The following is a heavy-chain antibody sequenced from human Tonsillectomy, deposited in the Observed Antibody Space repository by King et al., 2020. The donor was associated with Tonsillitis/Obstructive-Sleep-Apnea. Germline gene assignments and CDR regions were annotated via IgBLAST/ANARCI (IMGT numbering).Heavy chain of an antibody. CDR3: ARAVRYDRRGYYYSPFDY. D-gene: IGHD3-22*01. CDR2: INPNSGGT. Sequence: VQLVESGAEVKKPGASVKVSCKASGYTFTGYYMHWVRQAPGQGLEWMGWINPNSGGTNYAQKVQGRVTMTRDTSISTAYMELSRLRSDDTAVYYCARAVRYDRRGYYYSPFDYWGQGTLVTVSS. J-gene: IGHJ4*02. CDR1: GYTFTGYY. V-gene: IGHV1-2*02.